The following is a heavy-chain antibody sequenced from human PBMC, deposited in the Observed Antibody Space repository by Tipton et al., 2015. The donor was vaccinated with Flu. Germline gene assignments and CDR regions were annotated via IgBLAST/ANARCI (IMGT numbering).Heavy chain of an antibody. D-gene: IGHD4-11*01. V-gene: IGHV3-53*01. CDR3: ARESTVGTY. CDR1: GFTVSSKY. Sequence: SLRLSCVASGFTVSSKYMTWVRQAPGKGLEWVSNIYNDGVTYYADSAKGRFTISRDSSRNTVYLQMNSLRAEDTAMYYCARESTVGTYWGQGTLVTVSS. CDR2: IYNDGVT. J-gene: IGHJ4*02.